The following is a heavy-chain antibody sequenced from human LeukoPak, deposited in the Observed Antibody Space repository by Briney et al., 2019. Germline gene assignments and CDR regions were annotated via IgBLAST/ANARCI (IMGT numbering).Heavy chain of an antibody. V-gene: IGHV5-51*01. J-gene: IGHJ3*02. CDR1: GSSFTSYW. Sequence: GESLNISCKGSGSSFTSYWIGWVRQMPGKGPECMGVINPGDSDTRYSPSFQGQVTISVDKSINTAYLQWSSLKAADTAMYYCARRGVAFDIWGQGTMVTVSS. CDR3: ARRGVAFDI. D-gene: IGHD3-10*01. CDR2: INPGDSDT.